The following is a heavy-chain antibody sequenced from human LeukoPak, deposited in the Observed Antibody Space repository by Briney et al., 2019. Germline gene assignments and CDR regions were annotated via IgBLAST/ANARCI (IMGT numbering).Heavy chain of an antibody. CDR2: IIPILGIA. V-gene: IGHV1-69*02. J-gene: IGHJ4*02. D-gene: IGHD4-23*01. CDR1: GGTFSSYT. CDR3: ARIDYGGNSGTAY. Sequence: SVKVTCKASGGTFSSYTISWVRQAPGQGLEWMGRIIPILGIANYAQKFQGRVTITADKSTSTAYMELSSLRSEDTAVYYCARIDYGGNSGTAYWGQGTLVTVSS.